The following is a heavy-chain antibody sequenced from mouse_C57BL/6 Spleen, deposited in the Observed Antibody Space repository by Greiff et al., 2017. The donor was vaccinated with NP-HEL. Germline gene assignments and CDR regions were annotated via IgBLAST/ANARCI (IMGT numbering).Heavy chain of an antibody. Sequence: QVQLKQPGAELVRPGTSVKLSCKASGYTFTSYWMHWVKQRPGQGLEWIGVIDPSDSYTNYNQKFKGKATLTVDTSSSTAYMQLSSLTSEDSAVYYCAALWGYAMDYWGQGTSVTVSS. CDR2: IDPSDSYT. J-gene: IGHJ4*01. CDR1: GYTFTSYW. CDR3: AALWGYAMDY. V-gene: IGHV1-59*01. D-gene: IGHD1-1*02.